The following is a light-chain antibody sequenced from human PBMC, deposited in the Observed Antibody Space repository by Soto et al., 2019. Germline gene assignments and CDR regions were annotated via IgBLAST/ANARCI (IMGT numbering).Light chain of an antibody. J-gene: IGKJ3*01. CDR3: QQSGSSLFT. V-gene: IGKV3-20*01. CDR1: QSVSSSY. CDR2: GAS. Sequence: EIALTQSPGTLSLSPGERATLSCRASQSVSSSYLAWYQQKPGQAPRPLIYGASSRATGIPDRFSGSGTGTDFTLTISRLEPEDFAVYYCQQSGSSLFTFGPETKVDIK.